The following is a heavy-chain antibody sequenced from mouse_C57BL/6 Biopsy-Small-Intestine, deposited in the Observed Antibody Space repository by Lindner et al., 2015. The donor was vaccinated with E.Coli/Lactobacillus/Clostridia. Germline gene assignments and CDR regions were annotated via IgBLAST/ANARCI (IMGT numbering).Heavy chain of an antibody. CDR1: GYTFTSYD. CDR3: ARILDAYYVDYYVMDY. Sequence: VQLQESGPELVKPGASVKLSCKASGYTFTSYDINWVKQRPGQGLEWIGWIYPRDGSTKYNEKFKGKATLTVDTSSNTASMELHSLTSEDSAVYYCARILDAYYVDYYVMDYWGQGTSVTVSS. D-gene: IGHD2-3*01. J-gene: IGHJ4*01. V-gene: IGHV1-85*01. CDR2: IYPRDGST.